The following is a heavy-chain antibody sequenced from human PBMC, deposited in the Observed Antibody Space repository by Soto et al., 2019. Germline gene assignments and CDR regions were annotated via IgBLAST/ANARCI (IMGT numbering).Heavy chain of an antibody. CDR3: AKDPSSGYTLCYFDF. CDR2: ISHAGCNE. D-gene: IGHD3-22*01. CDR1: GFSFSTYG. V-gene: IGHV3-30*18. J-gene: IGHJ2*01. Sequence: QVHLEESGGGVVQPGRYLRLSCAASGFSFSTYGMHWVRQAPGKGLEWVAVISHAGCNEYYADSVKGRFTISRDSSKNTVYLPMNNVRAEDTAVYYCAKDPSSGYTLCYFDFWGLGNLVTVSS.